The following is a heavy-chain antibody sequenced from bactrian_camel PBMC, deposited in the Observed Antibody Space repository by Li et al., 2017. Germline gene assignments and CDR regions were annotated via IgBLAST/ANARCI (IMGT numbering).Heavy chain of an antibody. V-gene: IGHV3S31*01. J-gene: IGHJ4*01. Sequence: LVESGGGLVQPGGSLRLSCAASGFTFGSSTMSWVRQAPGKGLEWVSGINSGGGSAYYADSVKGRFTISRDNAKNILSLQLSSLKTEDTAMYYCVKGQSALGPRGQGTQVTVS. CDR2: INSGGGSA. D-gene: IGHD5*01. CDR3: VKGQSALGP. CDR1: GFTFGSST.